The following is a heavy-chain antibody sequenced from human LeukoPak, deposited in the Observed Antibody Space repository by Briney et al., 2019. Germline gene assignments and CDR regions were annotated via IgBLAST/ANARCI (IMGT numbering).Heavy chain of an antibody. V-gene: IGHV4-59*01. J-gene: IGHJ6*02. CDR3: ARDLPPKGMDV. Sequence: SETLSLTCTVSGGSISRYYWSWIRQPPGKGLEWIGYIYYSGSTNYNPSLKSRVTISVDTSKNQFSLKLSSVTAADTAVYYCARDLPPKGMDVWGQGTTVTVSS. CDR1: GGSISRYY. CDR2: IYYSGST.